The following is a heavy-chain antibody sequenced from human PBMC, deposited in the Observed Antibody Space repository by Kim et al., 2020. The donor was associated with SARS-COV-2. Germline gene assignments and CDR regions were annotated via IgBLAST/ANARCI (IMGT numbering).Heavy chain of an antibody. Sequence: GGSLRHSCAASGFTFGDYAMHWVRQAPGKGLEWVSGISWNSGSIGYADSVKGRFTISRDNAKNSLYLQMNSLRAEDTALYYCAKGRHPMVRGVSEQTNGMDVWGQGTTVTVSS. CDR2: ISWNSGSI. CDR1: GFTFGDYA. J-gene: IGHJ6*02. D-gene: IGHD3-10*01. V-gene: IGHV3-9*01. CDR3: AKGRHPMVRGVSEQTNGMDV.